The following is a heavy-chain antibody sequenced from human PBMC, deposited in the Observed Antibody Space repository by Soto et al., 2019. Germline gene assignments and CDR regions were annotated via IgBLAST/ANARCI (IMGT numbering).Heavy chain of an antibody. CDR3: ARPQGDGDYELVWYFDL. Sequence: QVQLVQSGAEVKKPGASVKVSCKASGYTFTSYDINWVRQATGQGLEWMGWMNPNSGNTGYAQKFQGRVTMTRNTSISTAYMELSSLRSEDTAVYYCARPQGDGDYELVWYFDLWGRGTLVTVSS. CDR1: GYTFTSYD. J-gene: IGHJ2*01. CDR2: MNPNSGNT. D-gene: IGHD4-17*01. V-gene: IGHV1-8*01.